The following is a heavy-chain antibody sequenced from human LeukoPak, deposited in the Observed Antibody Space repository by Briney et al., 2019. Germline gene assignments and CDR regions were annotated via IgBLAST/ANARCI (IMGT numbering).Heavy chain of an antibody. V-gene: IGHV1-2*04. CDR1: GGTFSSYA. CDR3: ARESYSGSAPDAFDI. J-gene: IGHJ3*02. Sequence: ASVKVSCKASGGTFSSYAISWVRQAPGQGLEWMGWINPNSGGTNYAQKFQGWVTMTRDTSTSTAYMELSRLRSDDTAVYYCARESYSGSAPDAFDIWGQGTMVTVSS. D-gene: IGHD1-26*01. CDR2: INPNSGGT.